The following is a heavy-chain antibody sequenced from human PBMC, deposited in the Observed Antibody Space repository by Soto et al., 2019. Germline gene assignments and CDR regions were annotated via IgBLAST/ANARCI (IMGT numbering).Heavy chain of an antibody. CDR2: VYSGSAT. V-gene: IGHV3-53*02. CDR3: ARGKSGYLTFDY. J-gene: IGHJ4*02. D-gene: IGHD3-22*01. CDR1: GFIVSDNY. Sequence: EVQLVETGGGLVQPGGSLRLSCAASGFIVSDNYMNWVRQAPGKGLEWLSVVYSGSATYYADSVKGRFTISRDNSKNTVFLQMNSLRVEGTAVYYCARGKSGYLTFDYWGQGTLVTVSS.